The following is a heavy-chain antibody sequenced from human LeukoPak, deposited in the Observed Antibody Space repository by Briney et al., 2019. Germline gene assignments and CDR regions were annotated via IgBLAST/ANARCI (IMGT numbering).Heavy chain of an antibody. CDR3: ARASLYYDSSAYGGLVD. V-gene: IGHV1-69*13. D-gene: IGHD3-22*01. J-gene: IGHJ4*02. CDR2: IIPIFGTA. CDR1: GGTFSSYA. Sequence: SVKVSCKASGGTFSSYAISWVRQAPGQGLEWMGGIIPIFGTANYAQKFQGRVTITADESTSTAYMELSSLRSEDTAVYYCARASLYYDSSAYGGLVDWGQGTLVTVSS.